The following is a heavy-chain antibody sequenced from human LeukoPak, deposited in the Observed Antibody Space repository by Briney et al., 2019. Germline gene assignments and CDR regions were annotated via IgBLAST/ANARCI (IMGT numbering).Heavy chain of an antibody. Sequence: ASVKVSCKVSGYTLTELSMHWVRQAPGKGLEWMGGFDPEDGETIYAQKFQGRVTMTEATSTDTAYMELSSLRSEDTAVYYCATDPPSSGYYTGFDYWGQGTLVTVSS. J-gene: IGHJ4*02. D-gene: IGHD3-22*01. CDR2: FDPEDGET. CDR1: GYTLTELS. CDR3: ATDPPSSGYYTGFDY. V-gene: IGHV1-24*01.